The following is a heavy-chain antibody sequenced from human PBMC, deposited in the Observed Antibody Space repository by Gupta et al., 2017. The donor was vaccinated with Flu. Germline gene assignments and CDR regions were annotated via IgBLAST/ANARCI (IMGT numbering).Heavy chain of an antibody. J-gene: IGHJ4*02. D-gene: IGHD1-26*01. CDR3: ARDDGSRSVDY. V-gene: IGHV3-7*01. CDR1: FTFSNYW. CDR2: IKTDGSDR. Sequence: FTFSNYWMAWVRQAPGQGLEWVANIKTDGSDRYYLDSVRGRFTISRDNAKKSLYLQMNSLRAEDTAVYYCARDDGSRSVDYWGQGSLVTVSS.